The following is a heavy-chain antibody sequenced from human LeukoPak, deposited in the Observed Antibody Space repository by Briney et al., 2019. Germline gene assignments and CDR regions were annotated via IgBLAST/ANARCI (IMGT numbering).Heavy chain of an antibody. V-gene: IGHV4-59*01. D-gene: IGHD2-15*01. CDR1: GGSISSYY. CDR3: ARVVVVAATQLWYYYYMDV. J-gene: IGHJ6*03. Sequence: NPSETLSLTCTVSGGSISSYYWSWLRQPPGKGLEWIGYIYYSGSTNYNPSLKSRVTISVDTSKNQFSLKLSSVTAADTAVYYCARVVVVAATQLWYYYYMDVWGKGTTVTVSS. CDR2: IYYSGST.